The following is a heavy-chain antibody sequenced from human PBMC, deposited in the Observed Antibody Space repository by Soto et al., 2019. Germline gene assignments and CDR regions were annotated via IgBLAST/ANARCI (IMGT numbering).Heavy chain of an antibody. CDR3: ARGGGFLGY. CDR2: ISHTRST. J-gene: IGHJ4*02. Sequence: SETLSLTCAVSGGSISSGGYSWSWIRQPPGKGLEWIGYISHTRSTYYNPSLKSRVTISVDRSKNQFSLKLSSVTAADTAVYYCARGGGFLGYWGQGTLVTVSS. V-gene: IGHV4-30-2*01. D-gene: IGHD3-10*01. CDR1: GGSISSGGYS.